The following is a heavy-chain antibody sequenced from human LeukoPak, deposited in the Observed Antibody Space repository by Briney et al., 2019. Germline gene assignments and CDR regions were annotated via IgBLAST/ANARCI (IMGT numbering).Heavy chain of an antibody. D-gene: IGHD3-22*01. V-gene: IGHV1-69*13. Sequence: GASVKVSCKASGGTFSSYAISWVRQAPGQGLEWMGGIIPIFGTANYAQKFQGRVTITADESTSTAYMELSSLRSEDTAVYYCARASYYDSSGYYYAPYAYWGQGTLVTVSS. CDR2: IIPIFGTA. CDR3: ARASYYDSSGYYYAPYAY. CDR1: GGTFSSYA. J-gene: IGHJ4*02.